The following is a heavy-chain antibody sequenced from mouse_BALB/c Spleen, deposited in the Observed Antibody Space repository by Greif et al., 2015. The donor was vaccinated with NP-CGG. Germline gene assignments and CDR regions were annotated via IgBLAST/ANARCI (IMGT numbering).Heavy chain of an antibody. J-gene: IGHJ3*01. Sequence: VKLQESGAELAKPGASVKMSCKASGYAFTSYWMHWVKQRPGQGLEWIGYINPSTGYTEYNQKFKDKATLTAVKSSSTAYMQLSSLTSEDSAVYYCARLGLGAYWGQGTLVTVSA. V-gene: IGHV1-7*01. CDR1: GYAFTSYW. D-gene: IGHD4-1*01. CDR2: INPSTGYT. CDR3: ARLGLGAY.